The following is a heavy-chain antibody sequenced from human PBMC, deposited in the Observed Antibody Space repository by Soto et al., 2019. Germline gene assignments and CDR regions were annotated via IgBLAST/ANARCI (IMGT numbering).Heavy chain of an antibody. CDR2: ISGYSQNT. V-gene: IGHV1-18*01. Sequence: GASVKVSCKASGYIFTSYGVSWVRQAPGQGLEWMGWISGYSQNTNYAQNLQGRVTMTTDKSTSTAYMELRSLRSDDTAVYYCARDQWWARFGELFRPLDYWGQGTLVTVSS. CDR3: ARDQWWARFGELFRPLDY. D-gene: IGHD3-10*01. J-gene: IGHJ4*02. CDR1: GYIFTSYG.